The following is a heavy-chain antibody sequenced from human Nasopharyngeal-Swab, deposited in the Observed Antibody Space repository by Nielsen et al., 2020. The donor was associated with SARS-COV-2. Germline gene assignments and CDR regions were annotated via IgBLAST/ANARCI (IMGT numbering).Heavy chain of an antibody. J-gene: IGHJ4*02. D-gene: IGHD3-9*01. V-gene: IGHV3-30-3*01. Sequence: VRQMPGKGLEWVAVISYDGSNKYYADSVKGRFTISRDNSKNTLYLQMNSLRAEDTAVYYCARDGDILTGLSLDYWGQGTLVTVSS. CDR3: ARDGDILTGLSLDY. CDR2: ISYDGSNK.